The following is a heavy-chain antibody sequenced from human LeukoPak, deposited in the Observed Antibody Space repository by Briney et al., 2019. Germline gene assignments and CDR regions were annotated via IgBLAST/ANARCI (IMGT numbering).Heavy chain of an antibody. CDR1: GFAFTRLA. D-gene: IGHD6-19*01. Sequence: TGGSLRLSCAASGFAFTRLAMGWVRQAPGKGLEWVSVISDSGSLTYYADSVKGRFTISRDNSKNTLFLQMNSLRAEDTAVYYCAKDARRTDGWYFFDYWGQGTTVTVSS. CDR3: AKDARRTDGWYFFDY. CDR2: ISDSGSLT. V-gene: IGHV3-23*01. J-gene: IGHJ4*02.